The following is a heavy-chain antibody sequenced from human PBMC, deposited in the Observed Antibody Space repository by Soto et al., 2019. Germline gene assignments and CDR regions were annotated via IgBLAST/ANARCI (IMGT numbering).Heavy chain of an antibody. D-gene: IGHD6-13*01. J-gene: IGHJ4*02. CDR2: ISAYNGNT. Sequence: QVQLVQSGAEVKKPGASVKVSCKASGYTFTSYGISWVRQAPGQGLEWMGWISAYNGNTTYAQKLQGRVTMTTDTAASTAYMELRSLRADDTAVYYCARDCAAAGPFDYWGQGTLVTVSS. CDR3: ARDCAAAGPFDY. V-gene: IGHV1-18*01. CDR1: GYTFTSYG.